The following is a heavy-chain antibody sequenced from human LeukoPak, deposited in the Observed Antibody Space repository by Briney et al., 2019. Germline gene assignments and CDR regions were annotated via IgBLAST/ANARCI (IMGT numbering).Heavy chain of an antibody. D-gene: IGHD1-26*01. J-gene: IGHJ4*02. CDR3: AKVDPVGAIGSGHVDY. CDR2: ISGSGDST. V-gene: IGHV3-23*01. Sequence: GGSLRLSCAASGFTFSNYAMSWVRQAPGEGLEWVSTISGSGDSTYYADSVKGRFTISRDNSKNPLYPQMNSLRAEDTAVYYCAKVDPVGAIGSGHVDYWDRGTLVTVSS. CDR1: GFTFSNYA.